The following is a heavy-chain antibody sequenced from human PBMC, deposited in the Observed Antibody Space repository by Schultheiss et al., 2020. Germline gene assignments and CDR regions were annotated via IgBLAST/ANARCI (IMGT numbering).Heavy chain of an antibody. Sequence: GGSLRLSCAASGFTFSSYGMHWVRQAPGKGLEWVAIISYDGSNKYYADSMKGRFTISRDNSKNTLYLEMNSLRAEDTAVYYCAKEKVQRAYDVFDIWGQGTMVTVSS. J-gene: IGHJ3*02. CDR1: GFTFSSYG. CDR3: AKEKVQRAYDVFDI. CDR2: ISYDGSNK. V-gene: IGHV3-30*18.